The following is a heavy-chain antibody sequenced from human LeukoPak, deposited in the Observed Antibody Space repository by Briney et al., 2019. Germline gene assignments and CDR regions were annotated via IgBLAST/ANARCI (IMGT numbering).Heavy chain of an antibody. J-gene: IGHJ3*02. D-gene: IGHD3-3*01. CDR3: ARHGGITIFGVAQPGGAFDI. CDR1: GGTFRSYT. V-gene: IGHV1-69*05. CDR2: ITPIFGTT. Sequence: SVKVSCKASGGTFRSYTMSWVRQAPGQGLEWMGGITPIFGTTNYAQKFQGRVTITTDESTSTAYMELRSLRSEDTAVYYCARHGGITIFGVAQPGGAFDIWGQGTMVTVSS.